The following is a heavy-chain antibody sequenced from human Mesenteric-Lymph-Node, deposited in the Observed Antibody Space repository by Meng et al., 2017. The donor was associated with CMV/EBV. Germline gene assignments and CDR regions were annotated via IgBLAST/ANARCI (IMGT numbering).Heavy chain of an antibody. CDR3: ARGRPFCGGTNCYYYGMDV. CDR1: GFTFSNYV. CDR2: ISGNGGST. Sequence: GGSLRLSCAAPGFTFSNYVMHWVRQAPGKGLEYVSVISGNGGSTYYADSVKGRFTISRDNSKNTLYLQMGSLRVEDMAVYYCARGRPFCGGTNCYYYGMDVWGQGTPVTVSS. J-gene: IGHJ6*02. V-gene: IGHV3-64*02. D-gene: IGHD2-21*01.